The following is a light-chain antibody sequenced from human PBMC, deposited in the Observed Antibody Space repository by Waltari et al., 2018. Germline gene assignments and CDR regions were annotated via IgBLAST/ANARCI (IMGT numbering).Light chain of an antibody. V-gene: IGKV3D-15*01. CDR2: STS. J-gene: IGKJ1*01. CDR3: QQDNYWPWT. CDR1: QCLTRS. Sequence: ILMTPAPTTLTLSPQDIATLSCRASQCLTRSFAWYQHKPGHAPRLLIYSTSTRATGIPARFSGSGSGTEFTLTISSLQSEDFAIYYCQQDNYWPWTFGQGTRVEIK.